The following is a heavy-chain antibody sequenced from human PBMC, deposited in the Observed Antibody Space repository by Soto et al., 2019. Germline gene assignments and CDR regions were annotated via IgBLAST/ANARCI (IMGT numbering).Heavy chain of an antibody. Sequence: SETLSLTCTVSGGSISSYYWSWIRQPPGKGLEWIGYIYYSGSTNYNPSLKSRVTISVDTSKNQFSLKLSPVTAADTAVYYCARTTSPSGWHCYYYYMDVSGKGTTVTVSS. D-gene: IGHD6-19*01. V-gene: IGHV4-59*01. CDR1: GGSISSYY. CDR2: IYYSGST. CDR3: ARTTSPSGWHCYYYYMDV. J-gene: IGHJ6*03.